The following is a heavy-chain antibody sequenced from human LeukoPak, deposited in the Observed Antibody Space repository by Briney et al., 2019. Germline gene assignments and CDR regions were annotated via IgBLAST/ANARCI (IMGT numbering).Heavy chain of an antibody. Sequence: PGGSLRLSCAASGFTFSSYAMSWVRQAPGKGLEWVSVIYSGGSTYYADSVKGRFTISRDNSKNTLYLQMNSLRAEDTAVYYCARQHSSGWSDYWGQGTLVTVSS. D-gene: IGHD6-19*01. J-gene: IGHJ4*02. CDR3: ARQHSSGWSDY. CDR1: GFTFSSYA. CDR2: IYSGGST. V-gene: IGHV3-66*04.